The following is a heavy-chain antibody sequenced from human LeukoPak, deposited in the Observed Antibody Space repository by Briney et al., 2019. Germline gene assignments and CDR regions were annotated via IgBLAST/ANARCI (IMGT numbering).Heavy chain of an antibody. J-gene: IGHJ3*02. V-gene: IGHV3-23*01. CDR1: GFTFYSYA. Sequence: GGSLRLSCAASGFTFYSYAMSWVRQAPAKGLEWVSVLSGSGGTTYYADSVKGRFTISRDNFKNTLYLQMNSLRGEDTALYYCAKGWGGYPNDAFDIWGQGTMVTVSS. CDR3: AKGWGGYPNDAFDI. D-gene: IGHD6-13*01. CDR2: LSGSGGTT.